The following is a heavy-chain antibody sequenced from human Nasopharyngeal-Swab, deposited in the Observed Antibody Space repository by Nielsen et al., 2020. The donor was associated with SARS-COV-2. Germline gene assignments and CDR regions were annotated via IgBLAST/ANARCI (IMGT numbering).Heavy chain of an antibody. V-gene: IGHV4-34*01. J-gene: IGHJ5*02. Sequence: WIRQPPGKGLEWIGEINHSGSTNYNPPLKSRVTISVDTSKNQFSLKLSSVTAADTAVYYCARGARVQLVRTGWFDPWGQGTLVTVSS. D-gene: IGHD6-6*01. CDR2: INHSGST. CDR3: ARGARVQLVRTGWFDP.